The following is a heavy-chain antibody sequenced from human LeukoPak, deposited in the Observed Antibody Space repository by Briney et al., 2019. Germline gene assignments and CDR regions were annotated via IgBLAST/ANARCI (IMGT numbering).Heavy chain of an antibody. J-gene: IGHJ3*02. D-gene: IGHD2-15*01. Sequence: GRSLRLSCAASGFTFSSYAMHWVRQAPGKGLGWVAVMSYGGTYKYYADSVKGRFTISRDNSKNTVYLQMNSLRGEDTAVYYCARSQGSPNSGEDAFDIWGQGTVVTVSS. CDR2: MSYGGTYK. CDR3: ARSQGSPNSGEDAFDI. V-gene: IGHV3-30-3*01. CDR1: GFTFSSYA.